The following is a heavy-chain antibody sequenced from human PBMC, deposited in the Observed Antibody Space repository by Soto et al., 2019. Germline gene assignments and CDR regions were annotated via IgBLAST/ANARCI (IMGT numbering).Heavy chain of an antibody. D-gene: IGHD3-3*01. CDR2: IIPIFGTA. CDR3: ARDPLWGDFWSGYLVN. J-gene: IGHJ4*02. CDR1: GGTFSSYA. V-gene: IGHV1-69*13. Sequence: GASVKVSCKASGGTFSSYAISWVRQAPGQGLEWMGGIIPIFGTANYAQKFQGRVTITADESTSTAYMELSSLRSEDTAVYYCARDPLWGDFWSGYLVNWGQGTLVTVYS.